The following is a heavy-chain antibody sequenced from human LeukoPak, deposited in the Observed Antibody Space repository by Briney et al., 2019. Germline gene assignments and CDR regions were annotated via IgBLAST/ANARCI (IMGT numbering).Heavy chain of an antibody. CDR3: AKDAQRGFDYSNSLEY. Sequence: GRSLRLFCAASGFTFSHYGMHWVRQAPGRGLEWVAVIWNDGSNKYYADSVKGRFTISRDNSQNTVDLHMNSLRAEDTAVYYCAKDAQRGFDYSNSLEYWGQGTLVTVSS. J-gene: IGHJ4*02. CDR1: GFTFSHYG. V-gene: IGHV3-33*06. D-gene: IGHD4-11*01. CDR2: IWNDGSNK.